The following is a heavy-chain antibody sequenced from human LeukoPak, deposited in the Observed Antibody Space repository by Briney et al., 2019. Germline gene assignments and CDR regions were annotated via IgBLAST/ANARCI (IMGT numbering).Heavy chain of an antibody. Sequence: GGSLRLSCAASKFTFSSYAMSWVRQAPGKGLEWVSAISGSGGSTYYADSVKGRFTISRDNSKNTLYQQMNSLRTEDTAVYYCAKDAGDQGYFDYWGQGTLVTVSS. D-gene: IGHD3-16*01. CDR2: ISGSGGST. J-gene: IGHJ4*02. CDR1: KFTFSSYA. CDR3: AKDAGDQGYFDY. V-gene: IGHV3-23*01.